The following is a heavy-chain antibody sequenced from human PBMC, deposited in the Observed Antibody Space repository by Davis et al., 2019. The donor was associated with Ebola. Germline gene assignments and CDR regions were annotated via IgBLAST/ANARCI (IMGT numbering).Heavy chain of an antibody. D-gene: IGHD3-22*01. V-gene: IGHV3-33*01. J-gene: IGHJ3*02. CDR1: GFTFSSYG. CDR2: IWYDGSNK. Sequence: PGGSLRLSCAASGFTFSSYGMHWVRQAPGKGLEWVAVIWYDGSNKYYADSVKGRFTISRDNSKNTLYLQMNSLRAEDTAVYYCARAKDYYDSNGAFDIWGQGAMVTVSS. CDR3: ARAKDYYDSNGAFDI.